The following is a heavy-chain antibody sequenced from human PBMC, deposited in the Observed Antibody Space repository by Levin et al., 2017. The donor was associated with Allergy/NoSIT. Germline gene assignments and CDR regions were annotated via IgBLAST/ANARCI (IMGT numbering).Heavy chain of an antibody. CDR1: GFTFSSYG. CDR3: ARGSGSYLLSEYFQH. V-gene: IGHV3-33*01. Sequence: GGSLRLSCAASGFTFSSYGMHWVRQAPGKGLEWVAVIWYDGSNKYYADSVKGRFTISRDNSKNTLYLQMNSLRAEDTAVYYCARGSGSYLLSEYFQHWGQGTLVTVSS. J-gene: IGHJ1*01. CDR2: IWYDGSNK. D-gene: IGHD1-26*01.